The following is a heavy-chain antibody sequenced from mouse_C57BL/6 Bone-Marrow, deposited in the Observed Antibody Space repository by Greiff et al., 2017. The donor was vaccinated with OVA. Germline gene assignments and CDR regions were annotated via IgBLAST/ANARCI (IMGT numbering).Heavy chain of an antibody. J-gene: IGHJ4*01. D-gene: IGHD1-1*01. CDR1: GYTFTSYW. Sequence: VQRVESGAELAKPGASVKLSCKASGYTFTSYWMHWVKQRPGQGLEWIGYINPSSGYTKYNQKFKDKATLTADKSSSTAYMQLSSLTYEDSAVYYCARGVTTVVNAMDYWGQGTSVTVSS. CDR2: INPSSGYT. V-gene: IGHV1-7*01. CDR3: ARGVTTVVNAMDY.